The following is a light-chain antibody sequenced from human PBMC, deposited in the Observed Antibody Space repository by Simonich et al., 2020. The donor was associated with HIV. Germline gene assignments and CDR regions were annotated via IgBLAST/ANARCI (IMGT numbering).Light chain of an antibody. V-gene: IGKV4-1*01. J-gene: IGKJ1*01. CDR1: QSVLYSTNNKNY. CDR3: QQYYSTPRT. CDR2: WAS. Sequence: DIVMTQSPDSLAVSLGERATINQKSSQSVLYSTNNKNYLAWYQQKPGQPPQRLTYWASTREAGLPDRFSGSGSGTDFTLTISSLQAEDVAVYYCQQYYSTPRTFGQGTKVEIK.